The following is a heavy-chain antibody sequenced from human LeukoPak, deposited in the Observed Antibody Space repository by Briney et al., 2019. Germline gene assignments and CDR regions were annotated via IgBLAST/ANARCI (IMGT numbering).Heavy chain of an antibody. CDR1: GGSISSYN. V-gene: IGHV4-59*12. CDR3: ARGGRRLRYYYMDV. J-gene: IGHJ6*03. Sequence: PSETLSLTCTVSGGSISSYNWSWIRQPPGKGLEWMGYIYYSGSTNYNPSLKSRVTISVDTSKNQFSLKLSSVTAADTAVYYCARGGRRLRYYYMDVWGKGTTVTVSS. D-gene: IGHD5-18*01. CDR2: IYYSGST.